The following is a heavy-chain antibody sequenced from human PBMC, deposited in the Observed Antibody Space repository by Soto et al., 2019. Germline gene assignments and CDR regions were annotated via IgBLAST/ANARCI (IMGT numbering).Heavy chain of an antibody. CDR3: ARLQLSYGHDY. D-gene: IGHD5-18*01. CDR1: GGSISSSSYY. CDR2: IYYSGST. V-gene: IGHV4-39*02. J-gene: IGHJ4*02. Sequence: SETLSLTCTVSGGSISSSSYYWCWIRQPPGKGLEWIGTIYYSGSTYYNPSLKSRVTISVDLSKNHFSLKLTSVTAADTAVYYCARLQLSYGHDYWGQGTLVTVSS.